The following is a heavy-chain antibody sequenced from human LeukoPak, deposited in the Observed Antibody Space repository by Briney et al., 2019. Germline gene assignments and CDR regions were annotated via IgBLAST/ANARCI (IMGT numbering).Heavy chain of an antibody. CDR1: GFNFSSYA. J-gene: IGHJ4*02. V-gene: IGHV3-23*01. CDR2: FSGRGGST. CDR3: AKDPSLLLWFGEYEN. D-gene: IGHD3-10*01. Sequence: GGSLRLSLSTSGFNFSSYALSLVRQAPGKGVEWVSTFSGRGGSTYYADSVKGRFTMSRDNSKNTLYLQMNSLRAEDTAVYYCAKDPSLLLWFGEYENWGQGTLVTVSS.